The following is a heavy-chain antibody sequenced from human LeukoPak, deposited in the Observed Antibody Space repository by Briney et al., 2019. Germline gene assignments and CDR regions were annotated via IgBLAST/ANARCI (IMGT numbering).Heavy chain of an antibody. CDR2: ITGGGSGI. Sequence: PGGSLSLSCAASGFTFSNYAMSWVRQAPGKGLEWVSAITGGGSGIYYADSMKSRFTTSRDNSKNTLYLQINSLRAEDTAVYYCAKWGDYDVLTGYYVSDYWGQGTLVTVSS. CDR3: AKWGDYDVLTGYYVSDY. D-gene: IGHD3-9*01. J-gene: IGHJ4*02. V-gene: IGHV3-23*01. CDR1: GFTFSNYA.